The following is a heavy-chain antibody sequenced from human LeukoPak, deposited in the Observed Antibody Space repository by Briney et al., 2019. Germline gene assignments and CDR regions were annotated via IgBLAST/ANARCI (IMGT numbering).Heavy chain of an antibody. V-gene: IGHV3-23*01. CDR1: GFTFSSYA. CDR2: ISGSGGST. J-gene: IGHJ4*02. Sequence: GGSLRLSCAHSGFTFSSYAMSWVPQAPGKGLEWVSAISGSGGSTYCADSVKGRFTISRDNSKNTLYLQMNSLRAEDTAVYYCAKARVSGSGWYPSFDYWGQGTLVTVSS. CDR3: AKARVSGSGWYPSFDY. D-gene: IGHD6-19*01.